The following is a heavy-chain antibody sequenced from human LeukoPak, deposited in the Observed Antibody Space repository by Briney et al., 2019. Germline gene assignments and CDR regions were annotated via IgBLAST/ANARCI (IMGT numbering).Heavy chain of an antibody. D-gene: IGHD3-10*01. V-gene: IGHV3-15*01. J-gene: IGHJ5*02. CDR3: TTYSMRFGELGPFDP. CDR1: GFTFSNAW. Sequence: PGGSLRLSCAASGFTFSNAWMSWVRQAPGKGLEWVGRIKSKTDGGTTDYAAPVKGRFTISRDDSKNTLYLQMNSLKTEDTAVYYCTTYSMRFGELGPFDPWGQGTLVTVSS. CDR2: IKSKTDGGTT.